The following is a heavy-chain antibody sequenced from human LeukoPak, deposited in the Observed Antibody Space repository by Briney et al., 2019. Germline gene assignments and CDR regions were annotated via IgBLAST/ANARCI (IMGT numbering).Heavy chain of an antibody. CDR2: IYYSGST. CDR3: ARVPYYYDSSGSYFDY. Sequence: PSETLSLTCTVSGGSISIGGYYWSWIRQHPGKGLEWIGYIYYSGSTYYNPSLKSRVTISVDTSKNQFSLKLSSVTAADTAVYYCARVPYYYDSSGSYFDYWGQGTLVTVSS. CDR1: GGSISIGGYY. J-gene: IGHJ4*02. V-gene: IGHV4-31*03. D-gene: IGHD3-22*01.